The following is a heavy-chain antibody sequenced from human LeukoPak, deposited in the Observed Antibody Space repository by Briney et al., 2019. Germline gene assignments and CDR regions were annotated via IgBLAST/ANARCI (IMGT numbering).Heavy chain of an antibody. J-gene: IGHJ4*02. CDR1: GFPFSSHG. Sequence: GSLRLSCAASGFPFSSHGLSWVRPASGKGLEWVSAISGSVGSTYYADSVKGRFTISRDNSKNTLYLQMNSLRAEDTAVYYCARTVAGTEHFDYWGQGTLVTVSS. CDR3: ARTVAGTEHFDY. V-gene: IGHV3-23*01. D-gene: IGHD6-19*01. CDR2: ISGSVGST.